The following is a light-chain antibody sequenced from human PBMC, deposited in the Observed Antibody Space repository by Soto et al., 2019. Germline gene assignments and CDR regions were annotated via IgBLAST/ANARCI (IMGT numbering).Light chain of an antibody. CDR3: PQYGTSPLT. CDR1: QSVNNNY. V-gene: IGKV3-20*01. Sequence: TLLTQSPGTLSLSPGERATLSCRTSQSVNNNYLACYQQKPGQAPRLLISGASNRATGTPDRFRGSGSGTDFTLTITRLEPEDCAVYYCPQYGTSPLTFGGGTKVDI. J-gene: IGKJ4*01. CDR2: GAS.